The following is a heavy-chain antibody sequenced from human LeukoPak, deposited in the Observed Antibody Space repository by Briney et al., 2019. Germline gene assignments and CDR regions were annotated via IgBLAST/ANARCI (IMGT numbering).Heavy chain of an antibody. V-gene: IGHV2-5*02. CDR1: GFSLSTSGVG. D-gene: IGHD3-22*01. CDR3: AHSPHYYDSSGYYYYYYMDV. CDR2: IYWDDDK. J-gene: IGHJ6*03. Sequence: SGPTLVNPTQTLTLTCTFSGFSLSTSGVGVGWIRQPPGKALEWLAFIYWDDDKRYSPSLKSRLTITKDTSKNQVVLTMTNMDPVDTATYYCAHSPHYYDSSGYYYYYYMDVWGKGTTVTVSS.